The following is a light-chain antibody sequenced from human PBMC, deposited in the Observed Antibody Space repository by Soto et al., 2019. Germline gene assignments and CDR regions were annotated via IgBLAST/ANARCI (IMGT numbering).Light chain of an antibody. CDR2: EVN. V-gene: IGLV2-14*01. CDR1: SSDVGGYNY. CDR3: NSYTTSSTGV. Sequence: QSALTQPASVSGSPGQSITISCTGTSSDVGGYNYVSWYQQHPGKAPKLMIYEVNNRPSGVSNRFSGSKSGNTASLTISGLRAEDEADYYCNSYTTSSTGVFGGGTKLTVL. J-gene: IGLJ3*02.